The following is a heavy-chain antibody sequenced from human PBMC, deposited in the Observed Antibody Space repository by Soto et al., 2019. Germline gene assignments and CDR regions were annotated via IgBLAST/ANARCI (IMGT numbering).Heavy chain of an antibody. Sequence: GGSLRLSCAASGFTVSSNYMSWVRQAPGKGLEWVSVIYSGGSSYYADSVKGRFTISRDNSKNTLYLQMNSLRAEDTAVYYCARDRPSNWFDPWGQGTLVTVSS. CDR1: GFTVSSNY. CDR2: IYSGGSS. CDR3: ARDRPSNWFDP. V-gene: IGHV3-53*01. J-gene: IGHJ5*02.